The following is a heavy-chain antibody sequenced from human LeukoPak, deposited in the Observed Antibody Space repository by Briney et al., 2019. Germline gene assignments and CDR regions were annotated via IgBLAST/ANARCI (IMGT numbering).Heavy chain of an antibody. D-gene: IGHD5-18*01. CDR2: LRDSVTT. CDR3: ATIKRGDIFGYFDF. CDR1: GGSITTHY. V-gene: IGHV4-59*11. J-gene: IGHJ4*02. Sequence: PSETLSLTCTVSGGSITTHYWSWLRQPAGKGLEWVAYLRDSVTTNDTPSLKSRVTLSADTSKNQYFLRLTSVTAADTAVYYCATIKRGDIFGYFDFWGQGILVTVSS.